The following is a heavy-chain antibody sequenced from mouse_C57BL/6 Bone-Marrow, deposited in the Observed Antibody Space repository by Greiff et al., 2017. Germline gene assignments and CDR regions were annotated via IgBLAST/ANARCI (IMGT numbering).Heavy chain of an antibody. CDR2: INPNNGGT. CDR3: ARGGDDYDGGYFDV. V-gene: IGHV1-18*01. CDR1: GYTFTDYN. D-gene: IGHD2-4*01. Sequence: VQLKESGPELVKPGASVKIPCKASGYTFTDYNMDWVKQSHGKSLEWIGDINPNNGGTIYNQKFKGKATLTVDKSSSTAYMELRSLTSEDTAVYYCARGGDDYDGGYFDVWGTGTTVTVSS. J-gene: IGHJ1*03.